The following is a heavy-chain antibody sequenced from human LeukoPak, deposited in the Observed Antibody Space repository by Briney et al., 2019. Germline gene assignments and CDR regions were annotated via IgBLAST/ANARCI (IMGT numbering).Heavy chain of an antibody. V-gene: IGHV3-23*01. Sequence: GGSLRLSCAASGFTFSSYGMSWVRQAPGKGLEWVSAINGSGGSTYYADSVKGRFTISRDNSKNTLYLQMNSLRAEDTAVYYCAKSALSTGLTYYYGSGRYNWFDPWGQGTLVTVSS. CDR1: GFTFSSYG. D-gene: IGHD3-10*01. CDR3: AKSALSTGLTYYYGSGRYNWFDP. CDR2: INGSGGST. J-gene: IGHJ5*02.